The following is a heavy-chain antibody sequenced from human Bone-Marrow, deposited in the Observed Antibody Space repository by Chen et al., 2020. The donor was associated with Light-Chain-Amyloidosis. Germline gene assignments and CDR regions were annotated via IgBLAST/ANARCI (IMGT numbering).Heavy chain of an antibody. Sequence: QVQLVESGGGVVQPGRSLRLSCAASGFTFSSYGMHWVRQAPGKGLEWVAVISYDGSNKYYADSVKGRFTLSRDNSQNTLFLPMNRLRAEGTAVYYCAKVIREAMVLGVFPVGYWGQGTLVPLSS. CDR3: AKVIREAMVLGVFPVGY. V-gene: IGHV3-30*18. CDR1: GFTFSSYG. D-gene: IGHD3-10*01. CDR2: ISYDGSNK. J-gene: IGHJ4*02.